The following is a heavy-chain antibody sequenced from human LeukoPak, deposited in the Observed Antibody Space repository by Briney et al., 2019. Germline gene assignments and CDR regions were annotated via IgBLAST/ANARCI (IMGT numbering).Heavy chain of an antibody. CDR1: GGSISSYY. J-gene: IGHJ4*02. CDR2: IYYSGST. CDR3: ASFDSGSYYFDY. V-gene: IGHV4-59*01. D-gene: IGHD1-26*01. Sequence: SETLPLTCTVSGGSISSYYWSWIRQPPGKGLEWIGYIYYSGSTNYNPSLKSRVTISVDTSKNQFSLKLSSVTAADTAVYYCASFDSGSYYFDYWGQGTLVTVSS.